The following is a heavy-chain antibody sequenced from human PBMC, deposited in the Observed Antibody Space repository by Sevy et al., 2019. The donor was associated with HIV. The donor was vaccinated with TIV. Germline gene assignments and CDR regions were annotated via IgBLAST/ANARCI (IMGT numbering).Heavy chain of an antibody. CDR3: AHETFGRFES. V-gene: IGHV3-7*01. D-gene: IGHD3-16*01. Sequence: GGSLRLSCAASGFSFSANWMNWVRQAPGKGLEWVANIKGDGSDKQYVDSVEGGFTISRDNAKNVLYLQMNSLRVEDTAVYYCAHETFGRFESWGQGTLVTVSS. CDR1: GFSFSANW. J-gene: IGHJ4*02. CDR2: IKGDGSDK.